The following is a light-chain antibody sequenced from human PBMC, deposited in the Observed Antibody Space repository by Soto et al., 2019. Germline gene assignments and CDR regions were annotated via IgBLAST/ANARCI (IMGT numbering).Light chain of an antibody. J-gene: IGKJ1*01. CDR3: QQYNSYRT. V-gene: IGKV1-5*03. CDR2: KAS. CDR1: QSISSW. Sequence: DIPLTQSPSTLSASVGDRVTITCRASQSISSWLAWYQQKPGKAPKLLIYKASSLESGVQSRFSGSGSGTEFTLTISSLQPDDFATYYCQQYNSYRTFGQGTKVEIK.